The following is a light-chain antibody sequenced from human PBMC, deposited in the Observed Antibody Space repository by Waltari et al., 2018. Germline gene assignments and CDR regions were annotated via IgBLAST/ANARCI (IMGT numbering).Light chain of an antibody. CDR2: VNSDGSH. CDR1: SGHSSNF. CDR3: ETGGHGTWV. V-gene: IGLV4-69*01. Sequence: QLVLTQSPSASASLGASVKLTCTLSSGHSSNFIAWLQQHPGKGPRYLMQVNSDGSHRKGDEMPHRFSGSSSGAERYLTISSLQSEDEADYYCETGGHGTWVFGGGTKLTVL. J-gene: IGLJ3*02.